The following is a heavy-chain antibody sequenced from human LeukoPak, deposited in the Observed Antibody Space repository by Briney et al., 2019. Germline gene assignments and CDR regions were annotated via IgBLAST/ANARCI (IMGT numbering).Heavy chain of an antibody. D-gene: IGHD3-22*01. CDR1: GYTFTGYY. J-gene: IGHJ5*02. CDR3: ARTLYDSSGYLHRYNWFDP. CDR2: INPNSGGT. V-gene: IGHV1-2*04. Sequence: ASVKVSCKASGYTFTGYYVHWVRQAPGQGLEWMGWINPNSGGTNYAQKFQGWVTMTRDTSISTAYMELSRLRSDDTAVYYCARTLYDSSGYLHRYNWFDPWGQGTLVTVSS.